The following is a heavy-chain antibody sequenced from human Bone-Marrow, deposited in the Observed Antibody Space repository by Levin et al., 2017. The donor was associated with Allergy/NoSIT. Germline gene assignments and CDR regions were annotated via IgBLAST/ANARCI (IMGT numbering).Heavy chain of an antibody. D-gene: IGHD3-9*01. CDR2: IGTADDT. CDR3: IRGHRDSLYFEEAFNF. CDR1: GFTFSSYD. V-gene: IGHV3-13*01. Sequence: GESLKISCAASGFTFSSYDMHWVRQAAGKGLEWVSAIGTADDTYYADSVKGRFTIPRDNGKNSLYLQMNSLRDGDTAVYYCIRGHRDSLYFEEAFNFWGQGTMVTVSS. J-gene: IGHJ3*01.